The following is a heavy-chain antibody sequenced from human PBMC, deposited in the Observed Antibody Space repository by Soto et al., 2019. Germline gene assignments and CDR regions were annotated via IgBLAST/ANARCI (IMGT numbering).Heavy chain of an antibody. CDR3: ARGGDYYGSGSYRTLYYFDY. D-gene: IGHD3-10*01. Sequence: QVQLQESGPGLVKPSQTLSLTCTVSGGSISSGGYYWSWIRQHPGKGLEWIGYIYYSGSTYYNPYLKSRVTISVDTSKNQFSLKLSSVTAADTAVYYCARGGDYYGSGSYRTLYYFDYWGQGTLVTVSS. CDR2: IYYSGST. J-gene: IGHJ4*02. CDR1: GGSISSGGYY. V-gene: IGHV4-31*03.